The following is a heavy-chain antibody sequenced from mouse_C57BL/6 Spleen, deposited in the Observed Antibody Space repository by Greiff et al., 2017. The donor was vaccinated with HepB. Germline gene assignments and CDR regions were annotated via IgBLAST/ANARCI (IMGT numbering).Heavy chain of an antibody. CDR2: INPSNGGT. J-gene: IGHJ3*01. CDR1: GYTFTSYW. D-gene: IGHD1-1*01. V-gene: IGHV1-53*01. Sequence: QVQLQQPGTELVKPGASVKLSCKASGYTFTSYWLHWVKQRPGQGLEWIGNINPSNGGTNYNEKFKSKATLTVDKSSSAAYMQLSSLTSEDSAVYYCVLYYYGSSPWYDDWGQGTMVTVSA. CDR3: VLYYYGSSPWYDD.